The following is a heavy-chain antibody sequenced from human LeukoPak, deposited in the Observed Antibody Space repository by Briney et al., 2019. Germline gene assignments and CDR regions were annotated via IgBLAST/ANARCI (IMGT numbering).Heavy chain of an antibody. CDR3: ARGHHVVVATATWASDAFDL. V-gene: IGHV5-51*01. D-gene: IGHD2-21*02. J-gene: IGHJ3*01. CDR1: GYNFTSHW. CDR2: IYPGDSDS. Sequence: GESLKNSCKGSGYNFTSHWIGWVRQMPGKGLEWMGIIYPGDSDSRQSPSLRGQVTISADKSINTAYLQWNSLKASDTAMYYCARGHHVVVATATWASDAFDLWGQGTMVTVSS.